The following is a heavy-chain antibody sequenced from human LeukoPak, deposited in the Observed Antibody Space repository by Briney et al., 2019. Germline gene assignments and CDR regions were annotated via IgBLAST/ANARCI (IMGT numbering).Heavy chain of an antibody. Sequence: PGGSLRLSCAASGFPFSSYAMTWVRQAPGKGLEWVSVIYSGGSTYYADSVKGRFTISRDNSKNTLYLQMNSLRAEDTAVYYCARVWSSSWYLFFDYWGQGTLVTVSS. CDR1: GFPFSSYA. CDR3: ARVWSSSWYLFFDY. D-gene: IGHD6-13*01. J-gene: IGHJ4*02. CDR2: IYSGGST. V-gene: IGHV3-66*01.